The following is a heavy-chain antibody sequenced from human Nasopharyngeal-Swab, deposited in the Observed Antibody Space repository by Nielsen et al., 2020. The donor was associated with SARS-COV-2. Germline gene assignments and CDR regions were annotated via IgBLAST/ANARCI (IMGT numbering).Heavy chain of an antibody. D-gene: IGHD2-15*01. CDR1: GGSISGSSYY. Sequence: SETLSLTCTVSGGSISGSSYYWGWIRQPPGKGPEWIGSIYYSGSTYYNPSLKSRVTISVDTSKNQFSLKLSSVTAADTAVYYCARHLRDGVVVAAPYYFDYWGQGTLVTVSS. CDR2: IYYSGST. J-gene: IGHJ4*02. V-gene: IGHV4-39*01. CDR3: ARHLRDGVVVAAPYYFDY.